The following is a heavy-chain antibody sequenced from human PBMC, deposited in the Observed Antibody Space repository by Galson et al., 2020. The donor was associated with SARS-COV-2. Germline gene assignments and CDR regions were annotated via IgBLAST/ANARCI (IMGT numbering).Heavy chain of an antibody. V-gene: IGHV4-59*01. CDR1: GDSITNYY. CDR3: ARRYSYGSGSYFWFDP. D-gene: IGHD3-10*01. CDR2: IYYSGGT. J-gene: IGHJ5*02. Sequence: SQTLSLTCSVSGDSITNYYWSWIRQPPGKGLEWIGYIYYSGGTYYNPSLNSRVTISIDTSKTQFSVRLTSVTAADTAVYYCARRYSYGSGSYFWFDPWGQGTLVAVSS.